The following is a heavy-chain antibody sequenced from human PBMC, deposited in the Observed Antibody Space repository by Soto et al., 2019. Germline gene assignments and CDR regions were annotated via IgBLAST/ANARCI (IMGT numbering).Heavy chain of an antibody. CDR1: GFTFGDYA. D-gene: IGHD2-15*01. Sequence: PGGSLRLSCTASGFTFGDYAMSWFRQAPGKGLEWVGFIRSKAYGGTTEYAASVKGRFTISRDDSKSIAYLQMNSLKTEDTAVYYCTRALCSGGSCYGYYYYYYGMDVWGQGTTVTVSS. CDR2: IRSKAYGGTT. J-gene: IGHJ6*02. CDR3: TRALCSGGSCYGYYYYYYGMDV. V-gene: IGHV3-49*03.